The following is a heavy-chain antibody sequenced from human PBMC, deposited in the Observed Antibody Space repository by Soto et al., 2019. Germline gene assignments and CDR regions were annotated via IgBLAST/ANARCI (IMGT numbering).Heavy chain of an antibody. CDR1: GYSFTSYW. CDR3: SRSPPTYGMDV. Sequence: GESLKISCKGSGYSFTSYWISWVRQMPGKGLEWMGRIDPSDSYTNYSPSFQGHVTISADKSISTAYLQWGSLKASDTAMYYCSRSPPTYGMDVWGQGTTVIVSS. V-gene: IGHV5-10-1*01. CDR2: IDPSDSYT. J-gene: IGHJ6*02.